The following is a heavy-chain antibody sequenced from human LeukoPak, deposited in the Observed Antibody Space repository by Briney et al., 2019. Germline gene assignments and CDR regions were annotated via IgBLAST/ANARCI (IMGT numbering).Heavy chain of an antibody. V-gene: IGHV4-39*01. Sequence: KPSETLSLTCTVSGGSISSSSYYWGWIRQPPGKGLAWIGSIYYSGSTYYNPSLKSRVTISVDTSKNQFSLKLSSVTAADTAVYYCARLYSGSHFNDYFDYWGQGTLVTVSS. D-gene: IGHD1-26*01. CDR3: ARLYSGSHFNDYFDY. CDR1: GGSISSSSYY. J-gene: IGHJ4*02. CDR2: IYYSGST.